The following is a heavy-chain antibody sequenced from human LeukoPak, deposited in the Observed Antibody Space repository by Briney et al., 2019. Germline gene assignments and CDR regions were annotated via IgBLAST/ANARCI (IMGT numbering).Heavy chain of an antibody. CDR3: ARDRETYCGGDCYSGAFDI. D-gene: IGHD2-21*01. V-gene: IGHV3-11*01. J-gene: IGHJ3*02. Sequence: GGSLRLSCAASGFTFSDYYMSWIRQAPGKGPEWVSYISSSGSTIYYADSVKGRFTISRDNAKNSLYLQMNSLRAEDTAVYYCARDRETYCGGDCYSGAFDIWGQGTMVTVSS. CDR2: ISSSGSTI. CDR1: GFTFSDYY.